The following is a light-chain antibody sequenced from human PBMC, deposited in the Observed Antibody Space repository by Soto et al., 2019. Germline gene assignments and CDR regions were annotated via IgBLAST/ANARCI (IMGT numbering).Light chain of an antibody. V-gene: IGLV1-44*01. J-gene: IGLJ1*01. CDR3: AAWDDSLNGYV. CDR1: SSNIGGEA. CDR2: SYN. Sequence: QSALTHPPSRSGAPGQGVPISCSGSSSNIGGEAVNWYQQLPGTAPKLLIYSYNQRPSGVPDRFSGSKSGTSASLAISGLQSEDEADYICAAWDDSLNGYVFGTGTKVTVL.